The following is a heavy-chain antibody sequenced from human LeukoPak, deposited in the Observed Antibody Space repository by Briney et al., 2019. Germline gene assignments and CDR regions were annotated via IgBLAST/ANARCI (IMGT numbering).Heavy chain of an antibody. CDR2: IDYSGSS. D-gene: IGHD4-17*01. CDR3: AREITTVTGRAFDI. CDR1: GDSISSGSFY. Sequence: PSETLSLTCIVSGDSISSGSFYWGWIRQPPGQGLEWIGSIDYSGSSYYNPSLQSRVTISVDTSKNQLSLRLKSVTASDTAVYYCAREITTVTGRAFDIWGHGTVVTVSS. J-gene: IGHJ3*02. V-gene: IGHV4-39*02.